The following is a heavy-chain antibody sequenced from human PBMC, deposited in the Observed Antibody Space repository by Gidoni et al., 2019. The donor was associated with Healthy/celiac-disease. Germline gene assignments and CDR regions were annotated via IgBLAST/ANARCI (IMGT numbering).Heavy chain of an antibody. Sequence: QVQLQESGPGLVKPSQTLSLTCTVSGGSISSGGYYWSWIRQHPGKGLEWIGYIYYSGSTYYNPSLKSRVTISVDTSKNQFSLKLSSVTAADTAVYYCARGLWFGFETVGWFDPWGQGTLVTVSS. V-gene: IGHV4-31*03. CDR3: ARGLWFGFETVGWFDP. J-gene: IGHJ5*02. D-gene: IGHD3-10*01. CDR2: IYYSGST. CDR1: GGSISSGGYY.